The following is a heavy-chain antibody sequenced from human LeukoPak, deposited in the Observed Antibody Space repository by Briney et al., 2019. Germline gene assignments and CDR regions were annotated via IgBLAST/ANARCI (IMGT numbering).Heavy chain of an antibody. CDR1: GFTFSSYA. CDR2: ISGSGIST. J-gene: IGHJ4*02. V-gene: IGHV3-23*01. Sequence: GGSLRLSCAASGFTFSSYAMSWVRQAPGKGLEWVSVISGSGISTYYGDSMKGRFTISRDNSMNTLYLQMNGLGAEDTAVYYCAKSTGRYSYDAPGDYWGQGTLVTVSS. D-gene: IGHD5-18*01. CDR3: AKSTGRYSYDAPGDY.